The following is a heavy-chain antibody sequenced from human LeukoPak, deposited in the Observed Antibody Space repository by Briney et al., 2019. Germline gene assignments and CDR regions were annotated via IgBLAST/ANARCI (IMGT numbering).Heavy chain of an antibody. CDR1: GFTFSGYW. CDR3: ARHIIRAQNFDF. J-gene: IGHJ4*02. CDR2: IRDDGSDK. V-gene: IGHV3-7*01. Sequence: GGSLRLSCGASGFTFSGYWMSWFRQAPGKGPEWVASIRDDGSDKYYVDSVEGRFTNSRDNGKNSLYLQMDSLRAEDTAVYYCARHIIRAQNFDFWSQGTLVTVSS.